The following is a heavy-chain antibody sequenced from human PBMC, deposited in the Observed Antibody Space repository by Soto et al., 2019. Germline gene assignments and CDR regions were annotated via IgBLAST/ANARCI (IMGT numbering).Heavy chain of an antibody. D-gene: IGHD2-15*01. CDR3: ATQILSTQPGSYGMDV. V-gene: IGHV1-2*04. CDR2: INPNSGGT. J-gene: IGHJ6*02. Sequence: ASVKVSCKASGYTFTGYYMHWVRQAPGQGLEWMGWINPNSGGTNYAQKFQGWVTMTRDTSISTAYMELSRLRSDDTAVYYCATQILSTQPGSYGMDVWGQGTTVTVSS. CDR1: GYTFTGYY.